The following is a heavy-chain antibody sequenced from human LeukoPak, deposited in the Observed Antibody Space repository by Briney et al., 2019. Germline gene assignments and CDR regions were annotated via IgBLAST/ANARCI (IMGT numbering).Heavy chain of an antibody. V-gene: IGHV3-23*01. Sequence: QTGGSLRLSCAASGFTFSSYGMSWVRQAPGKGLEWVSAVSSSGGTTYYADSVKGRFTISRDNSKNTLSLQMNSLRAEDTAIYYCAKNGDRGAYCSGGSCYPYYYYYMDVWGKGTTVTTSS. J-gene: IGHJ6*03. CDR1: GFTFSSYG. CDR2: VSSSGGTT. CDR3: AKNGDRGAYCSGGSCYPYYYYYMDV. D-gene: IGHD2-15*01.